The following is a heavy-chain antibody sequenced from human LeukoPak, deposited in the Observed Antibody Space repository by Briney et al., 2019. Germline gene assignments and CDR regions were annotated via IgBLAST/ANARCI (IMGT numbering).Heavy chain of an antibody. V-gene: IGHV3-30-3*01. CDR2: IPYDGSNK. D-gene: IGHD6-19*01. CDR1: GFTFSSYA. CDR3: ARVAGGDWFDP. Sequence: GGSLRLSCAASGFTFSSYAMHWVRQAPGKGLEWVAVIPYDGSNKYYADSVKGRFTISRDNSKNTLYLQMNSLRAEDTAVYYCARVAGGDWFDPWGQGTLVTVSS. J-gene: IGHJ5*02.